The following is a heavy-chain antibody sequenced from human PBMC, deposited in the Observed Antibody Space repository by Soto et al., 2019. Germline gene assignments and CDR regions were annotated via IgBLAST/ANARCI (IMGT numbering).Heavy chain of an antibody. CDR3: TKYRRTDAEGYSFDY. Sequence: SEPHSLTYAVSGDYIISGSYWSWIRQTPGKVLEWVGYIHYSGSTNSNPSLKSRVTMSVDSAKNQFSLQLSSVTAADTAVYFCTKYRRTDAEGYSFDYWGQGALVTLSS. CDR2: IHYSGST. V-gene: IGHV4-61*01. D-gene: IGHD2-15*01. CDR1: GDYIISGSY. J-gene: IGHJ4*02.